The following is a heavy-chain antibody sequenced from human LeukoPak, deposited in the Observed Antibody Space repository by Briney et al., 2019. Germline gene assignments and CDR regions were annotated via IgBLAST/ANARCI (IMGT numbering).Heavy chain of an antibody. CDR1: GGSLSSYY. Sequence: SETLSLTCTVSGGSLSSYYWSWIRQPPGKGLEWIGYIYYSGSTSYNPSLKSRVTISVDTSKNQFSLRLSSVTAADTAVYYCARADSSGYILTYWSQGTLVTVSP. V-gene: IGHV4-59*01. D-gene: IGHD5-18*01. CDR3: ARADSSGYILTY. J-gene: IGHJ4*02. CDR2: IYYSGST.